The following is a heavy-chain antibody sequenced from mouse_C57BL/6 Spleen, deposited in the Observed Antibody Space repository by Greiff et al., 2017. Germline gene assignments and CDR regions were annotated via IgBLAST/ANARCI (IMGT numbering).Heavy chain of an antibody. D-gene: IGHD1-1*01. J-gene: IGHJ1*03. Sequence: QVQLKQPGAELVKPGASVKLSCKASGYTFTSYWMQWVKQRPGQGLEWIGEIDPSDSYTNYNQKFKDKATLTVDKSSSTAYMQLSSLTSEDSAVYYCARGAGNYYGSSHWYFDVWGTGTTVTVSS. V-gene: IGHV1-50*01. CDR2: IDPSDSYT. CDR3: ARGAGNYYGSSHWYFDV. CDR1: GYTFTSYW.